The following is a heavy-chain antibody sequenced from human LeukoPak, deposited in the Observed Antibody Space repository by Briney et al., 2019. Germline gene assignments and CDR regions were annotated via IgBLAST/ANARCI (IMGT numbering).Heavy chain of an antibody. Sequence: GGSLRLSCAASGFTSSSYGMHWVRQAPGKGLEWVAVISYDGSNKYYADSVKGRFTISRDNAKNSLYLQMNSLRAEDTAVYYCAKDWSDCLDYWGQGTLVTVSS. CDR1: GFTSSSYG. CDR2: ISYDGSNK. J-gene: IGHJ4*02. D-gene: IGHD3-3*01. CDR3: AKDWSDCLDY. V-gene: IGHV3-30*18.